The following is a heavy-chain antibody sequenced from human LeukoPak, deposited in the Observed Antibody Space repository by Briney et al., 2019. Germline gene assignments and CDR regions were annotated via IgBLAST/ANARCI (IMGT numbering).Heavy chain of an antibody. CDR1: GFTVSSNY. CDR2: LYSGGST. Sequence: GGSLRLSCAASGFTVSSNYMSWVRQAPGKGLEWVSVLYSGGSTYYADSVKGRFTISRDNSKNTLYLQMNSLRAEDTAVYYCAKDSYYGSGSYSYFDYWGQGTLVTVSS. J-gene: IGHJ4*02. V-gene: IGHV3-53*01. CDR3: AKDSYYGSGSYSYFDY. D-gene: IGHD3-10*01.